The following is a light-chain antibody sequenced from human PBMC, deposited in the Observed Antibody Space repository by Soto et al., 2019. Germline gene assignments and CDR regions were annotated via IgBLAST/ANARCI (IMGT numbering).Light chain of an antibody. CDR1: TSNIGTNY. J-gene: IGLJ2*01. CDR2: STN. V-gene: IGLV1-47*02. CDR3: AAWDDSLSGPV. Sequence: QSVLTQPPSASGTPGQRVTISCSGSTSNIGTNYVYWYQQLPGTAPRLLMYSTNKRPSGVPDRISGSKSGTSAFLAITGLRSEDEANYYCAAWDDSLSGPVFGGGTKLTVL.